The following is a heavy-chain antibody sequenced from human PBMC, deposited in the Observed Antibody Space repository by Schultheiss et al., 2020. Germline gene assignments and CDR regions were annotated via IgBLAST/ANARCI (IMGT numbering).Heavy chain of an antibody. Sequence: GGSLRLSCSASGFTFSSYGMHWVRQAPGKGLEWVAVISYDGSNKYYADSVKGRFTISRDNSKNTLYLQMNSLRAEDTAVYYCARDREEYSSGWPHGTFDYWGQGTRVTGS. V-gene: IGHV3-30*03. J-gene: IGHJ4*02. CDR3: ARDREEYSSGWPHGTFDY. CDR1: GFTFSSYG. D-gene: IGHD6-19*01. CDR2: ISYDGSNK.